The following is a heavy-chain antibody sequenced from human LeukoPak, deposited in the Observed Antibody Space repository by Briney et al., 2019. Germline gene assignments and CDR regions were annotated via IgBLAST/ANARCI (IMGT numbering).Heavy chain of an antibody. V-gene: IGHV4-59*01. D-gene: IGHD3-16*01. CDR3: ARSDYVWGSYDWFDP. CDR2: ISYSGST. J-gene: IGHJ5*02. Sequence: SETLSLTCTVSGGSITNYHWGWIRQPPGKGLEWIGYISYSGSTNYHPSLKSRVTISVDMSKNQFSLKLNSVTAADTAVYYCARSDYVWGSYDWFDPWGQGTLVTVSS. CDR1: GGSITNYH.